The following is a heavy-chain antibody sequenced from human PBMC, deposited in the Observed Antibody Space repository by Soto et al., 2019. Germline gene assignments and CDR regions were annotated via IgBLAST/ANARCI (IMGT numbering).Heavy chain of an antibody. Sequence: QVHLEQSGPEVKKPGASVEVSCKASGYILTGFYIYWVRQAPGQGLEWMGWIDPNSGGTKYVEKFQGRVTMTRNTSISTTYMELSGLTSDDTAVYYCARREGYSNDWSHNWFNPWGQGTLVTVSS. V-gene: IGHV1-2*02. J-gene: IGHJ5*02. CDR2: IDPNSGGT. CDR3: ARREGYSNDWSHNWFNP. D-gene: IGHD5-12*01. CDR1: GYILTGFY.